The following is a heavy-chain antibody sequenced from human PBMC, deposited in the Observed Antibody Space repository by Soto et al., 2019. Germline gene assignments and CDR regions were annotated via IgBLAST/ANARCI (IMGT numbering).Heavy chain of an antibody. V-gene: IGHV1-18*04. D-gene: IGHD3-22*01. CDR3: ARDTYDTTGYPPDY. CDR1: GYTFTSYG. J-gene: IGHJ4*02. CDR2: ISTFHGNT. Sequence: ASVKVSCKASGYTFTSYGISGVREAPGQGLEWMGWISTFHGNTNYAQKFQGSVTMTTDTSTSTAYMELRSLTSDDTAIYYCARDTYDTTGYPPDYWGQGTLVTVSS.